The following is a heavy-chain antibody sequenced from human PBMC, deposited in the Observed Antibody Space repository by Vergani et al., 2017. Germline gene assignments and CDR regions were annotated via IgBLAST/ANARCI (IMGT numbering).Heavy chain of an antibody. V-gene: IGHV4-31*03. J-gene: IGHJ4*02. Sequence: QVQLQESGPGLVKPSQTLSLTCTVSGGSISSGGYYWSWIRQHPGKGLEWIGYLYYSGSTYYNPSLRSRVTISVDTSKNQFSLKLSSVTAADTAVYYCARNMITLGGVIGGFDYWGQGTLVTVSS. D-gene: IGHD3-16*02. CDR3: ARNMITLGGVIGGFDY. CDR1: GGSISSGGYY. CDR2: LYYSGST.